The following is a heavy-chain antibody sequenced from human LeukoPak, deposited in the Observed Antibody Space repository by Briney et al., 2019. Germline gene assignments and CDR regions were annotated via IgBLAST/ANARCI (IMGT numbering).Heavy chain of an antibody. J-gene: IGHJ4*02. D-gene: IGHD4-23*01. CDR1: GFTFSSYG. CDR2: ISYDGSNK. CDR3: AKGTVVPEDY. V-gene: IGHV3-30*18. Sequence: RSLRLSCAASGFTFSSYGMHWVRQAPGKGLEWVAVISYDGSNKYYADSVKGRFTISRDNSKNTLYLQMNSLRAEDTAVYYCAKGTVVPEDYWGQGTLVTVSS.